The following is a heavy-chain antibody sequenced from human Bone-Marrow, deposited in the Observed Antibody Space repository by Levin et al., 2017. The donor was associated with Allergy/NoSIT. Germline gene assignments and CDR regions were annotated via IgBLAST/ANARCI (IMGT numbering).Heavy chain of an antibody. Sequence: GSGPTLVKPTQTLTLTCTFSGFSLTNTGMRLSWVRQSPGKALEWLARIDWDDDKFYSKSLEPRLTISKDTSKNQVVLTMTNLDPVDTATYYCARIDFSGWYFDLWGRGILVTVSA. D-gene: IGHD3-10*01. CDR2: IDWDDDK. CDR3: ARIDFSGWYFDL. CDR1: GFSLTNTGMR. V-gene: IGHV2-70*04. J-gene: IGHJ2*01.